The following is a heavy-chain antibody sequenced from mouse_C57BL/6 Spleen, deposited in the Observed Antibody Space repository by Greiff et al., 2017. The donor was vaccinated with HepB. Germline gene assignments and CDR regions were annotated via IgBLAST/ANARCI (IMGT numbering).Heavy chain of an antibody. J-gene: IGHJ4*01. Sequence: QVQLKESGPGLVQPSQSLSITCTVSGFSLTSYGVHWVRQSPGKGLEWLGVIWSGGSTDYNAAFISRLSISKDNSKSQVFFKMNSLQADDTAIYYCARRGDGNYGYAMDYWGQGTSVTVSS. D-gene: IGHD2-1*01. CDR3: ARRGDGNYGYAMDY. CDR1: GFSLTSYG. V-gene: IGHV2-2*01. CDR2: IWSGGST.